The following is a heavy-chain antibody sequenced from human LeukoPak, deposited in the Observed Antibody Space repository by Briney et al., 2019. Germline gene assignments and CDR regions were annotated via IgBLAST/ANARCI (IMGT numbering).Heavy chain of an antibody. CDR1: GGSIITNDYW. D-gene: IGHD5-24*01. J-gene: IGHJ6*03. CDR3: ARVYDGYNYYYYYYMDV. CDR2: IDHAGTT. V-gene: IGHV4-39*07. Sequence: NTSETLSLTCVVSGGSIITNDYWWGWIRQPPGKGLEWIGTIDHAGTTFYNVSLKSRVTISVDTSKNQFSLKLSSVTAADTAVYYCARVYDGYNYYYYYYMDVWGKGTTVTVSS.